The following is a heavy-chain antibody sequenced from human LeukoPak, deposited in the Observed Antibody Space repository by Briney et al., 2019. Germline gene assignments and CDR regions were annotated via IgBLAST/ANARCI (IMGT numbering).Heavy chain of an antibody. V-gene: IGHV3-30*03. J-gene: IGHJ3*02. Sequence: GGSLRLSCAASGFTFSSYNMKWVRQAPGKGLEWVAVISYDGSNKYYADSVKGRFTISRDNSKNTLYLQMNSLRAEDTAVYYCASEGIAAAADIWGQGTMVTVSS. D-gene: IGHD6-13*01. CDR1: GFTFSSYN. CDR3: ASEGIAAAADI. CDR2: ISYDGSNK.